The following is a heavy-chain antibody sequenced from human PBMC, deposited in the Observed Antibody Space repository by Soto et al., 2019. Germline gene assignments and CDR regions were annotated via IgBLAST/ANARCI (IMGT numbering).Heavy chain of an antibody. D-gene: IGHD1-1*01. V-gene: IGHV1-18*01. Sequence: QVQLVQSGAEVKKPGASVKVSCKASGYTFSTYGFSWVRQAPGQGLEWMGWIGADNGDTTYAQNFQGRVTMTTDTSTTPSYMELRSLTSDDSAVYFCARDWKGAEGFEPWGQGTPVTVSS. J-gene: IGHJ5*02. CDR1: GYTFSTYG. CDR3: ARDWKGAEGFEP. CDR2: IGADNGDT.